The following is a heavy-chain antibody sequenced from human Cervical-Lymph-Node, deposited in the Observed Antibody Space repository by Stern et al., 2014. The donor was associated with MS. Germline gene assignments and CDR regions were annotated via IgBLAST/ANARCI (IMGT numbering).Heavy chain of an antibody. CDR1: GYTFTTYW. J-gene: IGHJ6*02. D-gene: IGHD2-21*02. V-gene: IGHV5-51*01. CDR3: ARRSFGGDPLDGMDV. Sequence: EVQLVESGTEVKEPGESLKISCKGSGYTFTTYWIGWVRQMPGKGLEWMGIIYPGGSATRYSPSFRGQVTISADKSVTTAHLQWSSLKTSDTAIYYCARRSFGGDPLDGMDVWGQGTTVAVSS. CDR2: IYPGGSAT.